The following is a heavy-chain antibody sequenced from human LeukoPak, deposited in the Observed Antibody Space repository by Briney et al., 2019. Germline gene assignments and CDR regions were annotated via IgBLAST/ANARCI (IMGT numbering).Heavy chain of an antibody. Sequence: GGSLRLSCAASGFTFSSYAMSWVRQAPGKGLEWVSSISSSGSFIYYADSVKGRLTTSRDNAKNSLYLQMNSLRADDTAVYYCARVVTAAWDWFDPWGQGTLVTVSS. V-gene: IGHV3-21*01. CDR3: ARVVTAAWDWFDP. CDR1: GFTFSSYA. CDR2: ISSSGSFI. D-gene: IGHD2-2*01. J-gene: IGHJ5*02.